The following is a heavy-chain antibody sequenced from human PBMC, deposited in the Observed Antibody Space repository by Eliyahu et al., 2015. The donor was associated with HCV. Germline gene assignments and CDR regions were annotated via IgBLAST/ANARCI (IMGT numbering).Heavy chain of an antibody. D-gene: IGHD3-10*01. V-gene: IGHV1-69*06. J-gene: IGHJ5*02. CDR3: ARDAGASRAGSYYNWFDP. CDR1: GDTFSNXA. CDR2: IFPLFGXP. Sequence: QVQLVQSGAEVKRPGSSVKVSCKASGDTFSNXAFSWVRQAPGQGLEWMGGIFPLFGXPNYAQKFQGRVTITADRSTSSIYMGLSSLRSEDTAVYYCARDAGASRAGSYYNWFDPWGQGTLVTVSS.